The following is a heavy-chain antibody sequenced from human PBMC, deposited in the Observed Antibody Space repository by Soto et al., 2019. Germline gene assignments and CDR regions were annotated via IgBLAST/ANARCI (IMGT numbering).Heavy chain of an antibody. D-gene: IGHD6-13*01. CDR1: GFTFSSYG. J-gene: IGHJ6*02. Sequence: QVQLVESGGGVVQPGRSLRLSCAASGFTFSSYGMHWVRQAPGKGLEWVAVIWYDGSNKYYADSVKGRFTISRDNSKNTLYLQRNSLRCEDTAVYYCARASVRGSIWYEAPYGMDVWGQGTTVTVSS. CDR3: ARASVRGSIWYEAPYGMDV. CDR2: IWYDGSNK. V-gene: IGHV3-33*01.